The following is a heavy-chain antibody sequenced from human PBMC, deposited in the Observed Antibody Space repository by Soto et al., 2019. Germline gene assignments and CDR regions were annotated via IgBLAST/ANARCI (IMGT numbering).Heavy chain of an antibody. D-gene: IGHD1-26*01. CDR2: ISYDGINK. J-gene: IGHJ4*02. V-gene: IGHV3-30*18. CDR1: GFTFSSYG. CDR3: AKPDSGSYPDY. Sequence: PGGSLRLSCAASGFTFSSYGMHWVRQAPGKGLEWVAVISYDGINKYYADSVKGRFTISRDNSKNTLYLQMNSLRAEDTAVYYCAKPDSGSYPDYWGQGPMVTVSS.